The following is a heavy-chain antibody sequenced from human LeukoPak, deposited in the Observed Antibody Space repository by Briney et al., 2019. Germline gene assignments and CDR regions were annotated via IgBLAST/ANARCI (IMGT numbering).Heavy chain of an antibody. D-gene: IGHD2-2*01. CDR3: ARARGYCSSTSCFLTGYYYMDV. Sequence: SQTLSLTCTVSGGSISSGSYYWSWIRQPAGKGLEWIGRIYTSGSTNYNPSLKSRVTISVDTSKNQFSLKLSSVTAADTAVYYCARARGYCSSTSCFLTGYYYMDVWGKGTTVTVSS. V-gene: IGHV4-61*02. CDR1: GGSISSGSYY. CDR2: IYTSGST. J-gene: IGHJ6*03.